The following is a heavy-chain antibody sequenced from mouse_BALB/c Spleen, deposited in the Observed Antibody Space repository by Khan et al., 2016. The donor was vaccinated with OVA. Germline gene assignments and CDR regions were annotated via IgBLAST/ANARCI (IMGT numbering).Heavy chain of an antibody. Sequence: EVQLQQSGPELVKPGASVKISCTASGYSFTGYFMNWVMQSPGKSLEWIGRINPHIGEAYYNQKFKGKATLTVDESSRTAYMELRSLASEDSAVYYCAKKNGNDIDYWGQGTTLTVSS. J-gene: IGHJ2*01. CDR3: AKKNGNDIDY. CDR2: INPHIGEA. CDR1: GYSFTGYF. V-gene: IGHV1-20*02. D-gene: IGHD2-2*01.